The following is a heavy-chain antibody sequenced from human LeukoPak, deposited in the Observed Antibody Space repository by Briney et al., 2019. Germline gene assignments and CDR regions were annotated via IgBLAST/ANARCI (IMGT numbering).Heavy chain of an antibody. V-gene: IGHV1-2*06. CDR2: INPNSGGT. CDR1: GYTFTGYY. J-gene: IGHJ4*02. D-gene: IGHD3-22*01. CDR3: ARVVYYYDSSGYYYDHFDY. Sequence: ASVKASCKASGYTFTGYYMHWVRQAPGQGLEWMGRINPNSGGTNYAQKFQGRVTMTRDTSISTAYMELSRLRSDDTAVYYCARVVYYYDSSGYYYDHFDYWGQGTLVTVSS.